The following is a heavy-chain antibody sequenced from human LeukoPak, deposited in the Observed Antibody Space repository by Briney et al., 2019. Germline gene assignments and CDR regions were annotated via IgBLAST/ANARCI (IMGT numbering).Heavy chain of an antibody. CDR2: IYYSGST. D-gene: IGHD3-10*01. V-gene: IGHV4-39*01. CDR3: ARHELLWFGESRGWFDP. CDR1: GGSISGGSYY. Sequence: SETLSLTCTVSGGSISGGSYYWGWIRQPPGKGLEWIGSIYYSGSTYYNPSLKSRVTISVDTSKNQFSLKLSSVTAADTAVYYCARHELLWFGESRGWFDPWGQGTLVTVSS. J-gene: IGHJ5*02.